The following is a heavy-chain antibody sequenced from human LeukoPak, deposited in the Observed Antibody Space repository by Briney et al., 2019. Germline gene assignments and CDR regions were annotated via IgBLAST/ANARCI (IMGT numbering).Heavy chain of an antibody. CDR1: GGSFSGYY. CDR3: ARAYGYGRFFDY. D-gene: IGHD4-17*01. V-gene: IGHV4-34*01. J-gene: IGHJ4*02. CDR2: INHSGST. Sequence: SETLSLTCAVYGGSFSGYYWSWIRQPPGKGLEWIGEINHSGSTNYNPSLKSRVTISVDTSKNQFSLKLSSVTAADTAVYYCARAYGYGRFFDYWGQGTLVTVSS.